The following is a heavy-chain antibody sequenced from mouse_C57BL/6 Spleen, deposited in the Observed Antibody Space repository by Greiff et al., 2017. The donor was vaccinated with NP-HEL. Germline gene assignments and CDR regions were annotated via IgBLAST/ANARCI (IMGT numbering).Heavy chain of an antibody. D-gene: IGHD3-3*01. J-gene: IGHJ2*01. CDR1: GYTFTSYW. CDR3: ARQGARDCYYFDY. Sequence: VQLQQSGAELVKPGASVKMSCKASGYTFTSYWITWVKQRPGQGLEWIGDIYPGSGSTNYNEKFKSKATLTVDTSSSTAYMQLSSLTSEDSAVYYCARQGARDCYYFDYWGQGTTLTVSS. CDR2: IYPGSGST. V-gene: IGHV1-55*01.